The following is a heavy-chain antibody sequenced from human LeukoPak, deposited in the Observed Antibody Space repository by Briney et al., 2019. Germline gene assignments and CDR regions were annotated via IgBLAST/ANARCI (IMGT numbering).Heavy chain of an antibody. V-gene: IGHV4-59*01. Sequence: SETLSLTCTVSGGSISSYYWSWIRQPPGKGLEWIGYIYSTGGTSGSTNYNPSLKSRVTISVDTSKNQFSLNLSSVTAADTAIYYCARYRAFDVWGQGTMVTVSS. CDR3: ARYRAFDV. J-gene: IGHJ3*01. CDR2: IYSTGGTSGST. CDR1: GGSISSYY.